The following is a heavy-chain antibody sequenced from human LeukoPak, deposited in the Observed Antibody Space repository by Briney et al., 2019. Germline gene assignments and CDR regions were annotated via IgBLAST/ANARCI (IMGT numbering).Heavy chain of an antibody. D-gene: IGHD6-13*01. CDR2: ISYDGSNE. Sequence: GGSLRLSCAASGFTFSSYAMHWVRQAPGKGLEWVAVISYDGSNEYYADSVKGRFTISRDNSKNTLYLQMNSLRAEDSAVYFCARDKTAANYYYGMDVWGQGTTVTVSS. CDR1: GFTFSSYA. J-gene: IGHJ6*02. CDR3: ARDKTAANYYYGMDV. V-gene: IGHV3-30-3*01.